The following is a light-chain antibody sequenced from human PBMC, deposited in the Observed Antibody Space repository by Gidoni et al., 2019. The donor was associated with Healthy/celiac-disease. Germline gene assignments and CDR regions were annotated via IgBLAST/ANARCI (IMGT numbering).Light chain of an antibody. Sequence: QSVLTQPPSASGPPGQSVTISCSGSSSNIGSNTVNWYQQLPGTAPKLLIYSNNQRPSGVPDRFSGSKAGTSASLAISGLQSEDEADYYCAAWDDSLNGDYVFGTGTKVTVL. CDR2: SNN. CDR3: AAWDDSLNGDYV. V-gene: IGLV1-44*01. CDR1: SSNIGSNT. J-gene: IGLJ1*01.